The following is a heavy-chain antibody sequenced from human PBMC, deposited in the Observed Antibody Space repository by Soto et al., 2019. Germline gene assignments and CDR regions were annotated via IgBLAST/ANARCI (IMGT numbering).Heavy chain of an antibody. J-gene: IGHJ4*02. CDR1: GFTFSSYW. CDR3: ARDYGDYPPSDY. Sequence: EVQLVESGGGLVQPGGSLRLSCAASGFTFSSYWMHWVRQAPGKGLVWVSRINSDGSSTSYADSVKGRFTISRDNAKNTLYRQMNSLRDEDTAVYYCARDYGDYPPSDYWGQGTLVTVSS. V-gene: IGHV3-74*01. D-gene: IGHD4-17*01. CDR2: INSDGSST.